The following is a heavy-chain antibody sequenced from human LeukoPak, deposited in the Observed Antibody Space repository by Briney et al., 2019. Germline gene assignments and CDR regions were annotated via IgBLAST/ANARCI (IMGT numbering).Heavy chain of an antibody. D-gene: IGHD2-21*01. CDR1: GGTFSSYA. J-gene: IGHJ1*01. Sequence: SVKVSCKASGGTFSSYAISWVRQAPGRGLGWMGGIIPMFGTAKYAQKFQGRVTITADESTSTAYMELRSLRFEDTAVYYCARDSSEFRSLIPHWGQGTLVTVSS. CDR2: IIPMFGTA. V-gene: IGHV1-69*13. CDR3: ARDSSEFRSLIPH.